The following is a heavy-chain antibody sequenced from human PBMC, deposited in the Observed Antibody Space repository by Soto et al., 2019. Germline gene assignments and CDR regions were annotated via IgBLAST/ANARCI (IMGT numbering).Heavy chain of an antibody. J-gene: IGHJ6*02. CDR1: GGSFSGYY. V-gene: IGHV4-34*01. CDR2: INHSGST. D-gene: IGHD3-3*01. Sequence: SETLSLTCAVYGGSFSGYYWSWIRQPPGKGLEWIGEINHSGSTNYNPSLKSRVTISVDTSKNQFSLKLSSVTAADTAVYYCARDLRFLEWLLPSYGMDVWGQGTTVTVSS. CDR3: ARDLRFLEWLLPSYGMDV.